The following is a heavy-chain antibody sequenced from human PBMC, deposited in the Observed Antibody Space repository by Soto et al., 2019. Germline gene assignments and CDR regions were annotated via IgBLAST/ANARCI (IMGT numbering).Heavy chain of an antibody. J-gene: IGHJ2*01. CDR2: INHSGST. CDR3: ARVPTGEPHWYFDL. V-gene: IGHV4-34*01. CDR1: GGSFSGYY. D-gene: IGHD7-27*01. Sequence: SETLSLTCAVYGGSFSGYYWSWIRQPPGKGLEWIGEINHSGSTNYNPSLKSRVTISVDTSKNQFSLKLSSVTAADTAVYYCARVPTGEPHWYFDLWGRGTLVTVSS.